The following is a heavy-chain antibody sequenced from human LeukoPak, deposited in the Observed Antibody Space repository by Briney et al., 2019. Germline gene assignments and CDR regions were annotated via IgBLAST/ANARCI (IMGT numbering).Heavy chain of an antibody. CDR2: INHSGST. D-gene: IGHD3-10*01. Sequence: PSETLSLTCAVYGGSFSGYYWSWIRQPPGKGLEWIGEINHSGSTNYNPSLKSRVTISVDTSKNQFSLKLSSVTAADTAVYYCARASPHYYGRPSFDYWGQGTLVTVSS. J-gene: IGHJ4*02. CDR1: GGSFSGYY. CDR3: ARASPHYYGRPSFDY. V-gene: IGHV4-34*01.